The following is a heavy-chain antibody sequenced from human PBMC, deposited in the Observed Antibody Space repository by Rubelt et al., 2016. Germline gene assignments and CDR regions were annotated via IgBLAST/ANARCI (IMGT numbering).Heavy chain of an antibody. J-gene: IGHJ4*02. Sequence: SWVRQAPGKGLEWVSAISGSGGSTYYADSVKGRFTISRDNSKNTLYLQMNSLRAEDTAVYYCHYGSGSYYPIKGGLYYFDYWGQGTLVTVSS. CDR2: ISGSGGST. CDR3: HYGSGSYYPIKGGLYYFDY. D-gene: IGHD3-10*01. V-gene: IGHV3-23*01.